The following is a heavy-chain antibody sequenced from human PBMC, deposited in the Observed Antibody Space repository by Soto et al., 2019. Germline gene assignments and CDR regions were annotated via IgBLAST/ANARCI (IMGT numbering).Heavy chain of an antibody. Sequence: EVQLVESGGGLVQPGRSLRLSCAASGFTFDDYAMHWVRQAPGKGLEWVSGISWNSGSIGYADSVKGRFTISRDNAKNSLYLQMNSLSADDTALYYCAKDTLYGSGSYPDYWGQGTLVTVSS. CDR1: GFTFDDYA. D-gene: IGHD3-10*01. CDR3: AKDTLYGSGSYPDY. V-gene: IGHV3-9*01. J-gene: IGHJ4*02. CDR2: ISWNSGSI.